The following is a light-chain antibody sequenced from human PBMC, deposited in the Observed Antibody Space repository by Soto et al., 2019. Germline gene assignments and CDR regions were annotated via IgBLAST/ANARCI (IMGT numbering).Light chain of an antibody. CDR1: SSDVGGYNY. J-gene: IGLJ1*01. CDR2: EVT. Sequence: QSALTQPPSASGSPGQSVTISCTGTSSDVGGYNYVSWYQQHPAKAPKLMIYEVTKRPSGVPDRFSGSNSGNTASLTVTGLPAEDEADYYCVSCAGSKNFVFGTGTKLTVL. CDR3: VSCAGSKNFV. V-gene: IGLV2-8*01.